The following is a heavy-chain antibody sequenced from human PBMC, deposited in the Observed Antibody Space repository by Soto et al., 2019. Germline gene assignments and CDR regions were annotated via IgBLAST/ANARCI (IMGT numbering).Heavy chain of an antibody. CDR1: GFSFTTSGVG. J-gene: IGHJ6*02. CDR3: AHRPGEGNGRASYYGMDV. CDR2: LYWDDDK. V-gene: IGHV2-5*02. D-gene: IGHD1-26*01. Sequence: QITLKESGPTLVKPTQTLTLTCTFSGFSFTTSGVGVGWVRQPPGKALEWLALLYWDDDKRYSSSLKSRLTISKDTSKNQEVLTMTNMDPVDTATYYCAHRPGEGNGRASYYGMDVWGQGTKVTVSS.